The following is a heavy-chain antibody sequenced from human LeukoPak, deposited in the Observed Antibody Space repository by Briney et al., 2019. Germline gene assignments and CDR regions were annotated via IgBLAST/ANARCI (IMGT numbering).Heavy chain of an antibody. CDR3: ARDKVGTSYFDF. CDR2: VYGSGST. V-gene: IGHV4-4*07. J-gene: IGHJ4*02. CDR1: GGSISGYY. Sequence: SETLSLTYTVSGGSISGYYWSWIRQPAGKGLEWIGRVYGSGSTNYNPSLKSRFTVSLDTSKNQFSLRLSSVTAADTAIYYCARDKVGTSYFDFWGQGVLVTVSS. D-gene: IGHD1-26*01.